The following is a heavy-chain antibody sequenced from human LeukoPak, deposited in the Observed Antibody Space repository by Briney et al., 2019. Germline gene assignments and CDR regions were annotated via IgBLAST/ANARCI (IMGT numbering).Heavy chain of an antibody. J-gene: IGHJ4*02. CDR3: ARDLTKYYYDSSGYPNV. CDR2: ISYDGSNK. Sequence: PGRSLRLSCAASGFTFSSYAMHWVRQAPGKGLEWVAVISYDGSNKYYADSVKGRFTISRDNSKNTLYLQMNSLRAEDTAVYYCARDLTKYYYDSSGYPNVWGQGTLVTVSS. CDR1: GFTFSSYA. D-gene: IGHD3-22*01. V-gene: IGHV3-30*04.